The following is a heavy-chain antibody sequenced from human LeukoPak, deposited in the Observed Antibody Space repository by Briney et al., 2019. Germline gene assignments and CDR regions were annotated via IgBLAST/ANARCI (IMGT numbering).Heavy chain of an antibody. V-gene: IGHV3-15*01. CDR3: TWLYSDAFNI. CDR1: GVPFNNAW. Sequence: TGGSPRLSCAVSGVPFNNAWMSWVRQAPGKGLEWVGRIKGKSAGGTTDYAAPVKGRFTILKDDSENTLYLQMNSLTTEDTAAYYCTWLYSDAFNIWGQGTMVTVSS. D-gene: IGHD2-15*01. CDR2: IKGKSAGGTT. J-gene: IGHJ3*02.